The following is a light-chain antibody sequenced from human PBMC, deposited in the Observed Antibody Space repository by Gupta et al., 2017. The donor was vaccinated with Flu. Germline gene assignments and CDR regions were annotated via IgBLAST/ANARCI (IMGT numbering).Light chain of an antibody. CDR1: RSVSNNN. CDR2: GAS. J-gene: IGKJ2*01. V-gene: IGKV3-20*01. Sequence: IVLTQSPVTLPFSPGDRATLSCRASRSVSNNNLAWFQQKPGQAPRLIIDGASSSASGIPGRFSGGGAGKDFTHTSSGREEEDCAVYYRQQDDSLYTFGQGTKVEI. CDR3: QQDDSLYT.